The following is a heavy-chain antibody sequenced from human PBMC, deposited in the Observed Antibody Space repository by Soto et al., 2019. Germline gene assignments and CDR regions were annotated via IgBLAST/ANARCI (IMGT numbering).Heavy chain of an antibody. CDR1: GFTFSAYW. J-gene: IGHJ6*02. Sequence: EVQLVESGGGLVQPGGSLRLSCEASGFTFSAYWMGWVRQAPGTGLQWVATIKTDGSEKYYVDSVTGRFTISRDNDKNSLSLQLNTLRAEDTGVYYCARPIRGSPEDVWGQGTTVTVSS. CDR2: IKTDGSEK. V-gene: IGHV3-7*05. CDR3: ARPIRGSPEDV. D-gene: IGHD1-20*01.